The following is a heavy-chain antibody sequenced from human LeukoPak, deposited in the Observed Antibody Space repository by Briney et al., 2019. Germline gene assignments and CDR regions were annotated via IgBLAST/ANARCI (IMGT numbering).Heavy chain of an antibody. V-gene: IGHV4-61*08. CDR3: ARVASGSYHPNWYFDL. D-gene: IGHD1-26*01. CDR1: GGSISSGGYY. J-gene: IGHJ2*01. CDR2: IYYSGST. Sequence: SQTLSLTCTVSGGSISSGGYYWSWIRQPPGKGLEWIGYIYYSGSTNYNPSLKSRVTISVDTSKNQFSLKLSSVTAADTAVYYCARVASGSYHPNWYFDLWGRGTLVTVSS.